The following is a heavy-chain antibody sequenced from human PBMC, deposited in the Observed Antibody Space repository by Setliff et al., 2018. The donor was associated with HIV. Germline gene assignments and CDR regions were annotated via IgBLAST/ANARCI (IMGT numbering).Heavy chain of an antibody. J-gene: IGHJ6*01. CDR2: INHSGSN. D-gene: IGHD3-10*01. CDR3: ARDNSYYYGSGSHYWYGMDV. CDR1: GGYLSGHY. V-gene: IGHV4-34*01. Sequence: SETLSLTCAVSGGYLSGHYCSWIRQTPGKGLEWIGEINHSGSNNYNPSLKSRVTISVETSMDQFSLKLNSVTAADTAVYYCARDNSYYYGSGSHYWYGMDVWGQGTTVTVSS.